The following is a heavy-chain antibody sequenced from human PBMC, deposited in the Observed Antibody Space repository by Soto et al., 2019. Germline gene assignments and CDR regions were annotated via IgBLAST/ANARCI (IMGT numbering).Heavy chain of an antibody. CDR2: LSDRGTS. CDR3: AGDYASGAYDF. Sequence: QSGGSLRLSCAASGFSVSIYMSWVRQAPGKGLEWVSTLSDRGTSHYADSVTGRFSVSRDNSKNTLYLQMNGLRVDDTAIYYFAGDYASGAYDFRGQGTQVTVSS. V-gene: IGHV3-53*01. D-gene: IGHD5-12*01. J-gene: IGHJ4*02. CDR1: GFSVSIY.